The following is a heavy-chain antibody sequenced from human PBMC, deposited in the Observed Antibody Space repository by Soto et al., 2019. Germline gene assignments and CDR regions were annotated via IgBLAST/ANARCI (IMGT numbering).Heavy chain of an antibody. CDR3: AKDVLLWFGEQTPYYGMDV. J-gene: IGHJ6*02. CDR2: ISGSGGST. D-gene: IGHD3-10*01. Sequence: GGSLRLSCAASGFTFSSYAMSWVRQAPGKGLEWVSAISGSGGSTYYADSVKGRFTISRDNSKNTLYLQMNSLRAEDTAVYDCAKDVLLWFGEQTPYYGMDVWGQGTTVTVSS. V-gene: IGHV3-23*01. CDR1: GFTFSSYA.